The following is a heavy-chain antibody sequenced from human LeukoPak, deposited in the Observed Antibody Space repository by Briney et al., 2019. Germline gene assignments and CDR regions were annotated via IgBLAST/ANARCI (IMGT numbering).Heavy chain of an antibody. CDR2: ISYDGSNK. Sequence: GGSLRLSCAASGFTFSNYWMSWVRQAPGKGLEWVAVISYDGSNKYYADSVKGRFTISRDNSKNTLYLQMNSLRAEDTAVYYCAKDRVSSGWYDYWGQGTLVTVSS. CDR3: AKDRVSSGWYDY. CDR1: GFTFSNYW. D-gene: IGHD6-19*01. V-gene: IGHV3-30*18. J-gene: IGHJ4*02.